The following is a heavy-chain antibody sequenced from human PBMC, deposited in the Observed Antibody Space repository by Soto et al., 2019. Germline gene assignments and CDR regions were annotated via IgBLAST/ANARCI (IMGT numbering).Heavy chain of an antibody. Sequence: PGGSLRPSCAPSGFTFSSYWMSWVRQAPGKGLEWVANIKQDGSEKYYVDSVKGRFTISRDNAKNSLYLQMNSLRAEDTAVYYCARDYITLLPGYWGQGTLVTVSS. J-gene: IGHJ4*02. CDR1: GFTFSSYW. CDR2: IKQDGSEK. V-gene: IGHV3-7*01. D-gene: IGHD3-10*01. CDR3: ARDYITLLPGY.